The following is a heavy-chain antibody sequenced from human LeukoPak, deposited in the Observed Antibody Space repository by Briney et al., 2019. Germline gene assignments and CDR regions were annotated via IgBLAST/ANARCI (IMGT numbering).Heavy chain of an antibody. CDR2: MNPNSGNT. CDR3: ARAGGYCGRISCPYYFDY. Sequence: GASVKVSCKASGYTFTSYEINWVRQATGQGLEWMGWMNPNSGNTGYAQKFQGRVTITRNTSISTAYMELSSLRSEDTAVYYCARAGGYCGRISCPYYFDYWGQGSLVAVSS. CDR1: GYTFTSYE. J-gene: IGHJ4*02. V-gene: IGHV1-8*03. D-gene: IGHD2-15*01.